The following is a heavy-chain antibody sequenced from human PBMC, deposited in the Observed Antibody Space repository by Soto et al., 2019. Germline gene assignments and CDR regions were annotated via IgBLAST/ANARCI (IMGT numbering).Heavy chain of an antibody. J-gene: IGHJ6*02. CDR1: GFTFRNHA. CDR2: IAYDGSNA. D-gene: IGHD2-15*01. Sequence: QVQLVESGGGVVQPGGSLRLSCAASGFTFRNHAMHWVRQAPGKGLECLAVIAYDGSNAFYRDSVKGRFTVSRDNSKSTLYLHMDSLRSEDTGVYYCARGYQEDILVVVGARPGEYGIDIWGQGTTVTVSS. CDR3: ARGYQEDILVVVGARPGEYGIDI. V-gene: IGHV3-30-3*01.